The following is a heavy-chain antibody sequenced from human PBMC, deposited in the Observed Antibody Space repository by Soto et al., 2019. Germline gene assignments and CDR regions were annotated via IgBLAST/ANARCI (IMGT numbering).Heavy chain of an antibody. Sequence: GGSLRLSCAASGFTFSSYWMSWVRQAPGKGLEWVANIKQDGSEKYYVDSVKGRFTISRDNAKNSLYLQMNSLRAEDTAVYYCARDSPALPQYSGSYYGYFQHWGQGTLVTVSS. J-gene: IGHJ1*01. CDR1: GFTFSSYW. V-gene: IGHV3-7*01. CDR3: ARDSPALPQYSGSYYGYFQH. D-gene: IGHD1-26*01. CDR2: IKQDGSEK.